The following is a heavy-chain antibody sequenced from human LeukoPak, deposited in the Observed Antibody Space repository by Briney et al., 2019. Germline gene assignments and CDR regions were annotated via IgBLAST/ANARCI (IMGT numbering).Heavy chain of an antibody. Sequence: GGSLRLSCAASGFTFSTYWMTWVRQAPGKGLEWVANIKQDGNEKYYVDSVKGRFTISRDNAKNSLYLQMNSLRAEDTVVYYCARVGYDILTGYYGGYYFDYWGQGTLVTVSS. CDR2: IKQDGNEK. CDR1: GFTFSTYW. CDR3: ARVGYDILTGYYGGYYFDY. D-gene: IGHD3-9*01. J-gene: IGHJ4*02. V-gene: IGHV3-7*03.